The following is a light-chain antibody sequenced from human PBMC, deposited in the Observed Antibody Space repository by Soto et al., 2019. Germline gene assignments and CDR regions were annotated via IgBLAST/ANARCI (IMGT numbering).Light chain of an antibody. V-gene: IGLV2-8*01. CDR3: SSYAGSNIVV. Sequence: QSVLTQPPSASGSPGQSVTISCTGTSSDVGGYNFVSWYQQHPGKAPKLMIYEVSERPSGVPDRFSGSKSGNTASLTVSGLQAEDEADYYCSSYAGSNIVVFGRGTKLIVL. J-gene: IGLJ2*01. CDR1: SSDVGGYNF. CDR2: EVS.